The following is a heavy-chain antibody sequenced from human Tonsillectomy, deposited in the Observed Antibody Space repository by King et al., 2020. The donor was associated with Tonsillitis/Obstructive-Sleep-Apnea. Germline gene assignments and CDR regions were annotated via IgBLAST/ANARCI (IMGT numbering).Heavy chain of an antibody. D-gene: IGHD3-22*01. CDR2: IIPIFGTA. CDR3: ARDQREEDYYDSSGYLGDYGY. Sequence: QLVQSGAEVKKPGSSVKVSCKASGGTFSSYAISWVRQAPGQGLEWMGGIIPIFGTANYAQKFQGRVTITADESTSTAYMELSSLRSEDTAVYYCARDQREEDYYDSSGYLGDYGYWGQGTLVTVSS. J-gene: IGHJ4*02. V-gene: IGHV1-69*01. CDR1: GGTFSSYA.